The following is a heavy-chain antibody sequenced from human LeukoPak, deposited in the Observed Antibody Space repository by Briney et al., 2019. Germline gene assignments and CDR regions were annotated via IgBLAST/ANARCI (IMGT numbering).Heavy chain of an antibody. CDR2: IYTSGST. D-gene: IGHD3-22*01. Sequence: SETLSLTCTVSGGSISSGSYYWSWIRQPAGKGLEWIGRIYTSGSTNYNPSLKSRVTISVNTSKNQFSLKLSSVTAADTAVYYCARVTTGGYYNCWGQGTLVTVSS. V-gene: IGHV4-61*02. CDR1: GGSISSGSYY. CDR3: ARVTTGGYYNC. J-gene: IGHJ4*02.